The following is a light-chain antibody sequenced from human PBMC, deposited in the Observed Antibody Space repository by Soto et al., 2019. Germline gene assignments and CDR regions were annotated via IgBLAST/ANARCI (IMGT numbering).Light chain of an antibody. J-gene: IGKJ4*01. CDR3: QHYDHLPPLS. V-gene: IGKV1-33*01. CDR1: QDIRNY. CDR2: DAS. Sequence: DIQMTQSPSSLSASVGDRVTITCQASQDIRNYLNWYQQKPGKAPNLLIYDASNLRAGVPSRFSGSGSGTEFTFTISSLQPEDIATYYCQHYDHLPPLSFGGGTKEEIK.